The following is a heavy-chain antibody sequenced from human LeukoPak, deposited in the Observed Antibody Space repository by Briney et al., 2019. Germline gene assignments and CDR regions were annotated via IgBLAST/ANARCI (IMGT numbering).Heavy chain of an antibody. CDR2: ISAGGGST. D-gene: IGHD1-26*01. CDR1: GFTFSSYA. J-gene: IGHJ4*02. CDR3: AKIAPGGSYKGEFDC. Sequence: GGSLRLPCAASGFTFSSYAMSWVRQAPGKGLEWVSAISAGGGSTYYADSVKGRFTISRDNSKNTLYLQMNSLRAEDTAVYYCAKIAPGGSYKGEFDCWGQGTLVTVSS. V-gene: IGHV3-23*01.